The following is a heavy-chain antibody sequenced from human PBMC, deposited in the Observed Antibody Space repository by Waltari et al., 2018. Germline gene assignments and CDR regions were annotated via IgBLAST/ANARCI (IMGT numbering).Heavy chain of an antibody. V-gene: IGHV4-59*08. Sequence: QLQLQESGPGVVKPSETLSLTCTVSGGSINNYYWSWIRQPPGRGLEWIGSPNYTGATNYNCSLENRVSISVDTSKNQFSLTLRSLSAADTAMYYCARHAPVPLIREGFDYWGQGLLVIVSP. J-gene: IGHJ4*02. CDR3: ARHAPVPLIREGFDY. D-gene: IGHD3-16*01. CDR2: PNYTGAT. CDR1: GGSINNYY.